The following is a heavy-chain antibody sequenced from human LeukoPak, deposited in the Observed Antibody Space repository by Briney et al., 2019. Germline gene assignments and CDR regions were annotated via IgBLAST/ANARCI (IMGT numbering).Heavy chain of an antibody. CDR3: ARANHQHYYDSSGYYPTPTFDY. CDR1: GYTFTSYG. Sequence: EASVKVSCKASGYTFTSYGISWVRQAPGQGLEWMGWISAYNGNTNYAQKLQGRVTMTTDTSTSTAYMELRSLRSDDTAVYYCARANHQHYYDSSGYYPTPTFDYWGQGTLVTVSS. V-gene: IGHV1-18*01. J-gene: IGHJ4*02. CDR2: ISAYNGNT. D-gene: IGHD3-22*01.